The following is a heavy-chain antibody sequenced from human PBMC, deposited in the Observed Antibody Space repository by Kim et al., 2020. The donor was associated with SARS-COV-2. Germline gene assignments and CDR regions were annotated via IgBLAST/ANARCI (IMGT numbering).Heavy chain of an antibody. J-gene: IGHJ5*02. CDR2: ISSSGSTI. V-gene: IGHV3-11*01. CDR1: GFTFSDYY. D-gene: IGHD3-3*01. Sequence: GGSLRLSCAASGFTFSDYYMSWIRQAPGKGLEWVSYISSSGSTIYYADSVKGRFTISRDNAKNSLYLQMNSLRAEDTAVYYCASGLSTIFDWFDPWGQGTLVTVSS. CDR3: ASGLSTIFDWFDP.